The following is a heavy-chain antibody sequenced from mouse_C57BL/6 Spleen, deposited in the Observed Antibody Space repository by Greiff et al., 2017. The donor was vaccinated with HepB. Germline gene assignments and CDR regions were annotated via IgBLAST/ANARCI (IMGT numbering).Heavy chain of an antibody. Sequence: VKLMESGAELVRPGASVTLSCKASGYTFTDYEMHWVKQTPVHGLEWIGAIDPETGGTAYNQKFKGKAILTADKSSSTAYMELRSLTSEDSAVYYCTRETTVVATPFDYWGQGTTLTVSS. CDR2: IDPETGGT. V-gene: IGHV1-15*01. CDR1: GYTFTDYE. D-gene: IGHD1-1*01. CDR3: TRETTVVATPFDY. J-gene: IGHJ2*01.